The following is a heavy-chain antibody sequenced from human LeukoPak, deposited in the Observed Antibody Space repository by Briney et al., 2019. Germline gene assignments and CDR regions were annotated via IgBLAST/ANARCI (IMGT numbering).Heavy chain of an antibody. CDR3: ARSPLTFIVGAPQYYFDY. CDR1: GGSFSGYY. Sequence: SETLSLTCAVYGGSFSGYYWSWIRQPPGKGLEWIGRIYTSGSTNYNPSLKSRVTMSVDTSKNQFSLKLSSVTAADTAVYYCARSPLTFIVGAPQYYFDYWGQGTLVTVSS. J-gene: IGHJ4*02. V-gene: IGHV4-59*10. D-gene: IGHD1-26*01. CDR2: IYTSGST.